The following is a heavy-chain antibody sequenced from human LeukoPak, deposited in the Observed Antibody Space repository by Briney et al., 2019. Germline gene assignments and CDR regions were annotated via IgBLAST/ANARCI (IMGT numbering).Heavy chain of an antibody. V-gene: IGHV4-34*01. CDR1: GGSFSGYY. Sequence: SETLSLTCAVYGGSFSGYYWSWIRQPPGKGLEWIGEINHSGSTNYNPSLKSRVTISVDTSKNQFSLKLSSVTAADTAVYYCARGRGAAAGTSSWGQGTLVTVSS. J-gene: IGHJ5*02. CDR3: ARGRGAAAGTSS. D-gene: IGHD6-13*01. CDR2: INHSGST.